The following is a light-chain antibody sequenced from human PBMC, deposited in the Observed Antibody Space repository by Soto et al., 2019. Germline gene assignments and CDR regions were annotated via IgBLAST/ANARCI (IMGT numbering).Light chain of an antibody. J-gene: IGKJ2*01. CDR2: APS. Sequence: DIQLTQSPCFLSASVGDRVTITCRASQAISSSLAWYQHNPGKAPKLLIYAPSTVQNGVPSSFSGSGSGTEFTLTIISLQPEDFATYYCQHLNDYRYTFGQGTKVEIK. CDR1: QAISSS. CDR3: QHLNDYRYT. V-gene: IGKV1-9*01.